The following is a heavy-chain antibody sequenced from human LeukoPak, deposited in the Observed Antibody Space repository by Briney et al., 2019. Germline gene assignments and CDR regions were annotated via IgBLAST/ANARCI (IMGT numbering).Heavy chain of an antibody. CDR3: ARDQTSYYYMDV. CDR1: GGSISDYY. CDR2: IYSSGST. Sequence: SETLSLTCTASGGSISDYYWSWIRQPAGKGLEWIGRIYSSGSTNYNPSLKSRVSMSVDTSTNQFSLNLNSVTAADTAIYYCARDQTSYYYMDVWGKGATVTVSS. V-gene: IGHV4-4*07. J-gene: IGHJ6*03.